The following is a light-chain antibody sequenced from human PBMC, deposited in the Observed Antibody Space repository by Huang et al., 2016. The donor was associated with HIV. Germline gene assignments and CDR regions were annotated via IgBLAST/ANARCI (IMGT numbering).Light chain of an antibody. J-gene: IGKJ3*01. CDR3: IQSLQTPFT. V-gene: IGKV2-28*01. CDR1: QRLLHSNGYNY. CDR2: LGS. Sequence: DIVMTQSPLSLPVTPGEPASISCRSSQRLLHSNGYNYLDWYLQKPGQSPQVLIFLGSNRASGVPDRFSGSGSGTIFTLKISRVEADDVGVYYCIQSLQTPFTFGPGTKVDIK.